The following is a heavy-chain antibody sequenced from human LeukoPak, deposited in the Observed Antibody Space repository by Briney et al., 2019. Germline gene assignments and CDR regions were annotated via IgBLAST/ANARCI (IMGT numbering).Heavy chain of an antibody. CDR1: GVSISSYY. J-gene: IGHJ6*03. V-gene: IGHV4-4*07. D-gene: IGHD3-9*01. CDR3: ARVSLDSYYYYYMDV. CDR2: IYTSGST. Sequence: SETLSLTCTVSGVSISSYYWSWIRQPPGKGLKWIGRIYTSGSTNYNPSLKSRVTMSVDTSKNQFSLKLSSVTAADTAVYYCARVSLDSYYYYYMDVWGKGTTVTVSS.